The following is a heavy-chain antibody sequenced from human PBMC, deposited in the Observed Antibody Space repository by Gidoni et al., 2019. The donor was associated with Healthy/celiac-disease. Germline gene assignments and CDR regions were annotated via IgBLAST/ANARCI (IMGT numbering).Heavy chain of an antibody. V-gene: IGHV3-23*01. CDR1: GFPFSSYA. D-gene: IGHD4-17*01. CDR2: ISGSGGST. CDR3: AILTTVTTTGDY. Sequence: EVQLLEYGGGLVQPGGSLRLSCAASGFPFSSYALSWVRQAPGKGLAWVSAISGSGGSTYYADSVKGRFTISRDNSKNTLYLQMNSLRAEDTAVYYCAILTTVTTTGDYWGQGTLVTVSS. J-gene: IGHJ4*02.